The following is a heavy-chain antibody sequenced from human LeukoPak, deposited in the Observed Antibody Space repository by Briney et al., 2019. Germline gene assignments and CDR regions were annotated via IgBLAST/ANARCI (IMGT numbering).Heavy chain of an antibody. D-gene: IGHD6-19*01. J-gene: IGHJ5*02. CDR3: ARTYSSGWYVWFDP. CDR1: GGSISSGGYY. CDR2: IYYSGST. V-gene: IGHV4-31*03. Sequence: TSQTLSLTCTASGGSISSGGYYWSWIRQHPGKGLERIGYIYYSGSTYYNPSLKSRVTISVDTSKNQFSLKLSSVTAADTAVYYCARTYSSGWYVWFDPWGQGTLVTVSS.